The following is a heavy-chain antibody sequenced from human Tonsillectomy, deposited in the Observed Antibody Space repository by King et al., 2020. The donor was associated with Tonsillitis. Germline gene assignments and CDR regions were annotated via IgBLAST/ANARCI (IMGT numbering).Heavy chain of an antibody. D-gene: IGHD3-22*01. J-gene: IGHJ4*02. Sequence: VQLVESGGGLVQPGGSLRLSCAASGFTFSSYAMSWVRQAPGKGLEWVSVISYSGGITYYADSVKGRFTISRDNSKNTLYLQMKSLSAADTAVYYCAKEPYDTSGYYADYWGQGTLVTVSS. CDR1: GFTFSSYA. CDR3: AKEPYDTSGYYADY. CDR2: ISYSGGIT. V-gene: IGHV3-23*04.